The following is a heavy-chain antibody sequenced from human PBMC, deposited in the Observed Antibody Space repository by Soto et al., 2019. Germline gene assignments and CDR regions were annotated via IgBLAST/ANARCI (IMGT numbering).Heavy chain of an antibody. Sequence: GGSLRLSCAASGFTFSSYSMNWVRQAPGKGLEWVSYISSSSSTIYYADSVKGRFTISRDNAKNSLYLQMNSLRDEDTAVYYCAREESPLYGDPKVDAFDIWGQGTMVTVSS. CDR2: ISSSSSTI. D-gene: IGHD4-17*01. J-gene: IGHJ3*02. V-gene: IGHV3-48*02. CDR3: AREESPLYGDPKVDAFDI. CDR1: GFTFSSYS.